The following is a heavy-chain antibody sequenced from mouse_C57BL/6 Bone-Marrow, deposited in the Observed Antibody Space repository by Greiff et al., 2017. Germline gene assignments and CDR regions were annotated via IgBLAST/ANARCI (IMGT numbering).Heavy chain of an antibody. Sequence: VKLMESGAELARPGASVKLSCKASGYTFTSYGISWVKQRTGQGLEWIGEIYPRSGNTYYNEKFKGKATLTAYKSSSTAYMELRSLTSEDSAVYFCAGGGSSSHFDYWGQGTTLTVSS. CDR2: IYPRSGNT. CDR1: GYTFTSYG. J-gene: IGHJ2*01. D-gene: IGHD1-1*01. V-gene: IGHV1-81*01. CDR3: AGGGSSSHFDY.